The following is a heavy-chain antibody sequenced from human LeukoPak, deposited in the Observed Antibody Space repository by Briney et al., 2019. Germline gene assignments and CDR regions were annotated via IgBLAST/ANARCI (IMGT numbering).Heavy chain of an antibody. Sequence: PGGSLRLSCAASGFTFSNFAMNWVRQAPGKGLEWVSVIYSDERTFYADSVKGRFTISRDNAKNSLYLHMNSLRAEDTAVYYCASQVTIFGGGKYFDYWGQGTLVTVSS. CDR1: GFTFSNFA. CDR2: IYSDERT. D-gene: IGHD3-3*01. V-gene: IGHV3-23*03. CDR3: ASQVTIFGGGKYFDY. J-gene: IGHJ4*02.